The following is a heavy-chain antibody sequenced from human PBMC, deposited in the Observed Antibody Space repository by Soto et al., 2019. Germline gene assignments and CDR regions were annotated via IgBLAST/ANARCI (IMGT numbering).Heavy chain of an antibody. J-gene: IGHJ2*01. V-gene: IGHV4-30-4*01. CDR3: ARRRNYDYVWGSYRQPYWYFDL. D-gene: IGHD3-16*02. Sequence: SETLSLTCTVSGGSISSGDYYWSWIRQPPGKGLEWIGYIYYSGSTYYNPSLKSRVTISVDTSKNQFSLKLSSVTAADTAVYYCARRRNYDYVWGSYRQPYWYFDLWGRDTLVTVSS. CDR1: GGSISSGDYY. CDR2: IYYSGST.